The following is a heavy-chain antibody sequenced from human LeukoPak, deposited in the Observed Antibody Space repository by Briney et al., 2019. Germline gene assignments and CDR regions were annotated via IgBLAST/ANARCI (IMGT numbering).Heavy chain of an antibody. CDR1: GYTFTSYY. CDR2: INPSGGST. V-gene: IGHV1-46*01. D-gene: IGHD3-16*01. CDR3: AASSRLWDFDY. J-gene: IGHJ4*02. Sequence: ASVKVSCKASGYTFTSYYMHWVRQAPGQGLEWMGIINPSGGSTSYAQKFQGRVTMTRDMSTSTVYMELSSLRSEDTAVYYGAASSRLWDFDYWGQRTLVTVSS.